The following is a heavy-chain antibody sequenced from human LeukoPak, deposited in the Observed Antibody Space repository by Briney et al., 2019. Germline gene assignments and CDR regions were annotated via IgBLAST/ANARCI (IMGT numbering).Heavy chain of an antibody. D-gene: IGHD2-15*01. V-gene: IGHV3-23*01. CDR3: SPDLRAAAWSLDY. J-gene: IGHJ4*02. CDR1: GFTFRNYG. Sequence: PGGSLRLSCAASGFTFRNYGMSWVRQAPGKGLEWVSVVSDSGSSAYYTDSVKGRFTISRDNSKNTLYLQMNSLRVEDTAVYYCSPDLRAAAWSLDYWGQGTLVTVSS. CDR2: VSDSGSSA.